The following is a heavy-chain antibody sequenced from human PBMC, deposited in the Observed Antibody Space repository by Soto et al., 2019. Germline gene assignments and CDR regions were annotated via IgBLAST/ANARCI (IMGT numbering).Heavy chain of an antibody. D-gene: IGHD5-12*01. J-gene: IGHJ4*02. CDR2: IYYSGST. V-gene: IGHV4-39*01. Sequence: ETLSLTCTVSGGSISSSSYYWGWIHQPPGKGLEWIGSIYYSGSTYYNPSLKSRVTISVDTSKNQFSLKLSSVTAADTAVYYCARQAGLDIVATIIDYWGQGTLVTVSS. CDR1: GGSISSSSYY. CDR3: ARQAGLDIVATIIDY.